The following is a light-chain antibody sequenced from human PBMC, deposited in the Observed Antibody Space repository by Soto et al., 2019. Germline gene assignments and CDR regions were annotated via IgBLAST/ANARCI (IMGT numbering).Light chain of an antibody. Sequence: DIQMTQSPSSLSASVGDRVTITCRASQGISNYLAWYQQKPGKVPKLLIYDAFTLQSGVPSRFSGSGYGKDFTLTISSLQPEDVANYYCQKYNSAPRTFGQGTKVEIK. J-gene: IGKJ1*01. CDR2: DAF. CDR1: QGISNY. CDR3: QKYNSAPRT. V-gene: IGKV1-27*01.